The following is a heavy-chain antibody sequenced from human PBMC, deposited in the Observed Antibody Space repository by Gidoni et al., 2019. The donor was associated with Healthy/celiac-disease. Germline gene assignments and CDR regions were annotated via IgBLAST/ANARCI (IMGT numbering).Heavy chain of an antibody. CDR2: IDPSDSYT. Sequence: EVQLVQSGAEVKKPGESLRISGKGSGYSFTSYWISWVRQMPGKGLEWMGRIDPSDSYTNDSPSFQGHVTISADKSISTAYLQWSSLKASDTAMYYCAIGGGLSNLYNWNYATGVGPPDNWFDPWGQGTLVTVSS. V-gene: IGHV5-10-1*03. D-gene: IGHD1-7*01. CDR1: GYSFTSYW. J-gene: IGHJ5*02. CDR3: AIGGGLSNLYNWNYATGVGPPDNWFDP.